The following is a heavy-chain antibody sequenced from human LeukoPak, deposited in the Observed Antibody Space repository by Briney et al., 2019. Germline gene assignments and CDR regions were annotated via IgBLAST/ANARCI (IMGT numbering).Heavy chain of an antibody. CDR1: GFTFRTYG. J-gene: IGHJ6*02. D-gene: IGHD1-14*01. CDR2: IWYDGSTK. Sequence: GGSLRLSCAVSGFTFRTYGMHWVRQAPGKGLEWVAIIWYDGSTKYYAESVKGRFTISRDNSKNTLYLQMNSLRAEDTAVYYCAKDHRPISYYYGMDVWGQGTTVTVSS. CDR3: AKDHRPISYYYGMDV. V-gene: IGHV3-30*02.